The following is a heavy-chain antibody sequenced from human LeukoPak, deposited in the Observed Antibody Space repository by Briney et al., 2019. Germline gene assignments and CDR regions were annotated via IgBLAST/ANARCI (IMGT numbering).Heavy chain of an antibody. V-gene: IGHV4-34*01. CDR3: AREAIMITFGGVIVYWYFDL. J-gene: IGHJ2*01. CDR2: INHSGGT. CDR1: GGSFSGYY. D-gene: IGHD3-16*02. Sequence: SETLSLTCAVYGGSFSGYYWSWIRQPPGKGLEWIGEINHSGGTNYNPSLKSRVTISVDTSKNQFSLKLSSVTAADTAVYYCAREAIMITFGGVIVYWYFDLWGRGTLVTVSS.